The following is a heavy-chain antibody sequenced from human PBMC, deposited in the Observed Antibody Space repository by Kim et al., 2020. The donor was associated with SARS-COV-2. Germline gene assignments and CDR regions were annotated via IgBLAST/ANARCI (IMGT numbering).Heavy chain of an antibody. V-gene: IGHV3-30*18. J-gene: IGHJ6*02. CDR2: ISNDGSNK. Sequence: GGSLRLSCGAFGFTFGRYGMHWVRQAPGKGLEWVAVISNDGSNKYYGDSVKGRFTISRDNSKNTLYLQMNSLRPEDTAVYYCAKDSLPTLEGVDVWGQGTTVTVSS. CDR1: GFTFGRYG. CDR3: AKDSLPTLEGVDV.